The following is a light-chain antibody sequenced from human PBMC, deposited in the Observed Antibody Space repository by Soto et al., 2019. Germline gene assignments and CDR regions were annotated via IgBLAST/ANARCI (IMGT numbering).Light chain of an antibody. CDR1: QSVSSSY. CDR2: DAS. V-gene: IGKV3-20*01. J-gene: IGKJ1*01. Sequence: EIVLTQSPGTLSLTPGERATLSCRASQSVSSSYLAWYQQKPGQAPRLLIYDASSRATGIPDRFSGSGSGTDFTRTISRLGPEDFEVYYCQHYGTSPLTFGQGTKVEIK. CDR3: QHYGTSPLT.